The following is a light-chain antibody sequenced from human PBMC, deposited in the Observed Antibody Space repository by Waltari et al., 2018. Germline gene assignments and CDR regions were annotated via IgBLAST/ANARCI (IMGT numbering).Light chain of an antibody. J-gene: IGLJ3*02. CDR1: SSDIGDYNF. CDR2: EVS. Sequence: SALTQPASVSGSPGQSITISCPGTSSDIGDYNFVSWYQPFPGKAPKLMIYEVSNRPLGVSNRFSGSKSGNTASLTISGLQAEDEADYYCTSYTRSNTWVFGGGTKVTVL. V-gene: IGLV2-14*01. CDR3: TSYTRSNTWV.